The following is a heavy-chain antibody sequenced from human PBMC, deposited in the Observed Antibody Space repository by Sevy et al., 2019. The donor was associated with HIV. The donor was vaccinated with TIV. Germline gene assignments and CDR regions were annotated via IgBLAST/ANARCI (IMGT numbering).Heavy chain of an antibody. V-gene: IGHV3-74*01. D-gene: IGHD3-22*01. Sequence: GGSLRLSCVASDLRNYWMHWVRQVPGKGLVWVSRMNQDGNIINYVDSVKGRFIISRDNARNTLYLQMNSLRADDTAVYYCVRDFNGYSDYWGQGTLVTVSS. CDR2: MNQDGNII. CDR1: DLRNYW. J-gene: IGHJ4*02. CDR3: VRDFNGYSDY.